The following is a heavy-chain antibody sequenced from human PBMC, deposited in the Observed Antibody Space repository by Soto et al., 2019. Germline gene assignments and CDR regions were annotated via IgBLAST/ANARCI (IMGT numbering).Heavy chain of an antibody. V-gene: IGHV3-53*01. Sequence: WWSLRLSCVVSGFSVSATSIFWVRQATGKGLEWVSLMHRGGTTDNADSVKGRFTTSRDKSKNTLYLHMNGLRVEDTAVYYCARVNTTLVDHFDCWGQGTLVTVSS. CDR1: GFSVSATS. CDR2: MHRGGTT. J-gene: IGHJ4*02. CDR3: ARVNTTLVDHFDC. D-gene: IGHD5-18*01.